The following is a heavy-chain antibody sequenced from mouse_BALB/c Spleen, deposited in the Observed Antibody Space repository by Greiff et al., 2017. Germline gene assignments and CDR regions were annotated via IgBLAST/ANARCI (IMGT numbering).Heavy chain of an antibody. V-gene: IGHV5-17*02. CDR1: GFTFSSFG. Sequence: VQLKESGGGLVQPGGSRKLSCAASGFTFSSFGMHWVRQAPEKGLEWVAYISSGSSTIYYADTVKGRFTISRDNPKNTLFLQMTSLRSEDTAMYYCARGGYYYYAMDYWGQGTSVTVSS. D-gene: IGHD3-1*01. CDR3: ARGGYYYYAMDY. J-gene: IGHJ4*01. CDR2: ISSGSSTI.